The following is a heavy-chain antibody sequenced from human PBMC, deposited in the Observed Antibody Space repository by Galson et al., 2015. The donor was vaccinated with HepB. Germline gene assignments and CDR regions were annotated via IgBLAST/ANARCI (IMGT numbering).Heavy chain of an antibody. CDR3: AKDRGGSYWVRPRGAV. CDR2: ISYDGSNK. Sequence: SLRLSCAASGFTLSSYGMHWVRQAPGKGLEWVAVISYDGSNKYYADSVKGRFTISRDNSKNTLYLQMNSLRAEDTAVYYCAKDRGGSYWVRPRGAVWGKGTTVTVSS. CDR1: GFTLSSYG. V-gene: IGHV3-30*18. J-gene: IGHJ6*04. D-gene: IGHD1-26*01.